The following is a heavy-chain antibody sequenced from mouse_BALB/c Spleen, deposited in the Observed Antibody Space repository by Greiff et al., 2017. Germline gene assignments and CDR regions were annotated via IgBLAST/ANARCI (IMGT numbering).Heavy chain of an antibody. CDR2: ISSGSSTI. D-gene: IGHD2-3*01. Sequence: EVKVVASGGGLVQPGGSRKLSCAASGFTFSSFGMHWVRQAPEKGLEWVAYISSGSSTIYYADTVKGRFTISRDNTENTLFLQMTSLRSEDTAMYYCARSGMDYDGYYSWFAYWGQGTLVTVSA. V-gene: IGHV5-17*02. J-gene: IGHJ3*01. CDR3: ARSGMDYDGYYSWFAY. CDR1: GFTFSSFG.